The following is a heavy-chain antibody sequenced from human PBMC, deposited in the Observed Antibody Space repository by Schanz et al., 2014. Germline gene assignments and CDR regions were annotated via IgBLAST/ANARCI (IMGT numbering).Heavy chain of an antibody. CDR3: ARDGGRDGYNLAFDV. CDR1: GFTFGYNW. V-gene: IGHV3-66*01. Sequence: EVQLVESGGGLVQPGGSLRLSCAASGFTFGYNWMHWVRQAPGKGLEWISSMYINSGSTQYADSVKGRFIISRDSSKNTLFLQMNSLRAEDTAVYFCARDGGRDGYNLAFDVWGQGTLVTVSS. J-gene: IGHJ3*01. D-gene: IGHD5-12*01. CDR2: MYINSGST.